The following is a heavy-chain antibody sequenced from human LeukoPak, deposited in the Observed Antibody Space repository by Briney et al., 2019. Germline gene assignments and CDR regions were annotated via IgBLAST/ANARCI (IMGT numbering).Heavy chain of an antibody. CDR2: ITWDGGST. Sequence: GGSLRLSCAASGFTFSSYDMHWVRQAPGKGLEWVSLITWDGGSTYYADSVKGRFTISRDNSKNSLYLQMNSLRTEDTALYYCAKGKNTGSYLSHVDYWGQGTLVTVSS. J-gene: IGHJ4*02. CDR3: AKGKNTGSYLSHVDY. D-gene: IGHD3-10*01. V-gene: IGHV3-43*01. CDR1: GFTFSSYD.